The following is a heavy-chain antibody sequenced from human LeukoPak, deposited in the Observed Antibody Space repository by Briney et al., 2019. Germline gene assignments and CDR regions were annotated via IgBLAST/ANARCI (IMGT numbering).Heavy chain of an antibody. D-gene: IGHD2-21*02. V-gene: IGHV3-74*01. CDR1: GFTFSSYW. J-gene: IGHJ6*03. CDR2: INSDGSST. Sequence: GXXLRLSCAASGFTFSSYWMHWVRQAPGKGLVWVSRINSDGSSTNYADSVKGRFTISRDNAKNTLYLQMNSLRAEDTAVYYCARDGVTPYYYYYMDVWGKGTTVTVSS. CDR3: ARDGVTPYYYYYMDV.